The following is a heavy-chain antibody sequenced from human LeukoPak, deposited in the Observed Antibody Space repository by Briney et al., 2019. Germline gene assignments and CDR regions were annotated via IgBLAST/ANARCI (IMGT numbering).Heavy chain of an antibody. Sequence: SQTLSLTCAVSGGSISSGSYSWSWIRQPPGKGLEWIGYIYHSGSTYYNPSLKSRVTISVDRSKNQFSLKLSSVTAADTAVYYCAREGYGGNNHWYFDLWGRGTLVTVSS. V-gene: IGHV4-30-2*01. J-gene: IGHJ2*01. CDR2: IYHSGST. CDR1: GGSISSGSYS. CDR3: AREGYGGNNHWYFDL. D-gene: IGHD4-17*01.